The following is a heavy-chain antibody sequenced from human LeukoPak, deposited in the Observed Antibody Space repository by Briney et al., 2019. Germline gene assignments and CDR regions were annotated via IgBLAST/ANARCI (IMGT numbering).Heavy chain of an antibody. D-gene: IGHD6-19*01. J-gene: IGHJ3*02. CDR2: IKSNSGGT. CDR1: GYTFTGYY. CDR3: AREYSSGWNDAFDI. Sequence: ASVKVSCKASGYTFTGYYMHWVRQAPGQGLEWLGWIKSNSGGTKYAQKFQGRVSMSRDTSTSTAYMELSSLRSDDTAVYYCAREYSSGWNDAFDIWGQGTTVTVSS. V-gene: IGHV1-2*02.